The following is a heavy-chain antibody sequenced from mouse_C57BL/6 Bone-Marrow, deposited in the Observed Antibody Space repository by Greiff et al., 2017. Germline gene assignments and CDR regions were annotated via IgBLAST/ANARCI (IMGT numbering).Heavy chain of an antibody. Sequence: EVKLVESEGGLVQPGSSMKLSCTASGFTFSDYYMAWVRQVPEKGLEWVANINYDGSSTYYLDSLKSRFIISRDNAKNILYLQMSSLKSEDTATYYCARDYITTVGYFDVWGTGTTVTVSS. CDR2: INYDGSST. CDR1: GFTFSDYY. V-gene: IGHV5-16*01. CDR3: ARDYITTVGYFDV. D-gene: IGHD1-1*01. J-gene: IGHJ1*03.